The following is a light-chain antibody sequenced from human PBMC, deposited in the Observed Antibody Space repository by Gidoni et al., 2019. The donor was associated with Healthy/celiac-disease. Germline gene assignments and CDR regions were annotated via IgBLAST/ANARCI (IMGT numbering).Light chain of an antibody. V-gene: IGKV1-33*01. CDR3: QQYDNLPPLT. Sequence: DIKMTQSPSSLSASVGDRVTITCKASQDSSNYLNWYQQKPGKAPKLLIYDASNLETGVPSRFSGSGSGTDFTFTISSLQPEDIATYYCQQYDNLPPLTFGGGTKVEIK. CDR1: QDSSNY. J-gene: IGKJ4*01. CDR2: DAS.